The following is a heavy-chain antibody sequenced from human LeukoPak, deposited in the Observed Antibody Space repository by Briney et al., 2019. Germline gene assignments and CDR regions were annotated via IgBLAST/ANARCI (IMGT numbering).Heavy chain of an antibody. J-gene: IGHJ4*02. Sequence: QPGGSLRLSCAASGFTVSSNYMSWVRQAPGKGLEWVSTGSSTTYYADSVKGRFTISRDNVENSLYLQMNSLRDEDTAVYYCARVAAGYSVNYFDYWGQGTLVTVSS. V-gene: IGHV3-48*02. CDR1: GFTVSSNY. D-gene: IGHD4-23*01. CDR2: STGSSTT. CDR3: ARVAAGYSVNYFDY.